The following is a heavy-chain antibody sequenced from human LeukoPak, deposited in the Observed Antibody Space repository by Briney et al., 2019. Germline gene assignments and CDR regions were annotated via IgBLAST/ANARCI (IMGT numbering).Heavy chain of an antibody. J-gene: IGHJ4*02. D-gene: IGHD3-16*01. Sequence: GGSLRLSCAASGFTFSSYGMHWVRQAPGKGLEWVAVISYDGSSKYYADSVKGRFTISRDNSKNTLYLQMNGLRAEDTAVYYCAKGAYDYVWGSLIDYWGQGTLVTVSS. CDR2: ISYDGSSK. CDR1: GFTFSSYG. V-gene: IGHV3-30*18. CDR3: AKGAYDYVWGSLIDY.